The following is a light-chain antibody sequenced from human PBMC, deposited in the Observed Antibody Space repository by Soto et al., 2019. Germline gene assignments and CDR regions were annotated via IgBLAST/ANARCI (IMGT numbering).Light chain of an antibody. CDR3: QHYNVYPWT. J-gene: IGKJ1*01. CDR1: QTISSW. V-gene: IGKV1-5*03. Sequence: DIHMTQSPSTLSGSVGDRVTITCRASQTISSWLAWYQQKPGQGPKLLIYRASNLESGVPSRFSGSGSGTEFTLTISSLQPDDFATYYCQHYNVYPWTFGQGTKVDIK. CDR2: RAS.